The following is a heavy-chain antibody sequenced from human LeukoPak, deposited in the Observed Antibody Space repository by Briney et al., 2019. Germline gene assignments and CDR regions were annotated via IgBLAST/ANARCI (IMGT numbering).Heavy chain of an antibody. CDR3: ARLYCYDSSGYRYFDY. J-gene: IGHJ4*02. CDR1: GYSFTSYW. V-gene: IGHV5-51*01. D-gene: IGHD3-22*01. CDR2: IYPGDSDT. Sequence: GESLKISCKGSGYSFTSYWIGWGRQMPGKGLEGMGIIYPGDSDTRYSPSFQGQVTISADKSISTAYLQWSSLKASDTAMYYCARLYCYDSSGYRYFDYWGQGTLVTVSS.